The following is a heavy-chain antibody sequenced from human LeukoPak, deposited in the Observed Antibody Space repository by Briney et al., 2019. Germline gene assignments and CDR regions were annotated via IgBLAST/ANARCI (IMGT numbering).Heavy chain of an antibody. J-gene: IGHJ4*02. CDR1: GFTFSSYV. D-gene: IGHD3-22*01. CDR3: ARQYYYDSSGYVPHFDY. Sequence: PGGTLRLSCAASGFTFSSYVMHWVRQAPGKGLEWVAIISYDGSNEYYADSVKGRFTISRDNSKNTLYLQMNSLRAEDTAVYYCARQYYYDSSGYVPHFDYWGQGTLVTVSS. V-gene: IGHV3-30*04. CDR2: ISYDGSNE.